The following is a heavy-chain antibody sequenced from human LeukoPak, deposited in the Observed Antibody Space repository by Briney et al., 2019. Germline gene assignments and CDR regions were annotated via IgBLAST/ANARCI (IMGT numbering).Heavy chain of an antibody. CDR1: GFTFSSYA. Sequence: GGSLRLSCAASGFTFSSYAMGWVRQAPGKGLEWVSAISGSGGSTYYADSVKGRFTISRDNSKNTLYLQMNSLRAEDTAVYYCAKGEVDSSGIEYFQHWGQGTLVTVSS. J-gene: IGHJ1*01. V-gene: IGHV3-23*01. CDR2: ISGSGGST. CDR3: AKGEVDSSGIEYFQH. D-gene: IGHD3-22*01.